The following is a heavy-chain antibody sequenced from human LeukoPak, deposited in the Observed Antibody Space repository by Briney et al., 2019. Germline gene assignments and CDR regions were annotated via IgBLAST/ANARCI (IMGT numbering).Heavy chain of an antibody. Sequence: PGGSLRLSCAASGFTFDDYGMSWVRQAPGKGLGWVSGINWNGGSTGYADSVKGRFTISRDNAKNSLYLQMNSLRAEDTALYYCARARTNSYYDFWSGYYLDAFDIWGQGTMVTVSS. CDR3: ARARTNSYYDFWSGYYLDAFDI. D-gene: IGHD3-3*01. V-gene: IGHV3-20*04. J-gene: IGHJ3*02. CDR1: GFTFDDYG. CDR2: INWNGGST.